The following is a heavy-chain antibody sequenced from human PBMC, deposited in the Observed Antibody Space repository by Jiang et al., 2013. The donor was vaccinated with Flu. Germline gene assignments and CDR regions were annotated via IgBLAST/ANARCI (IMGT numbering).Heavy chain of an antibody. CDR3: ASPPPIGRLGYWYYHMDV. J-gene: IGHJ6*03. Sequence: GAEVKKPGSSVKVSCKASGDRFSSYAISWVRQAPGQGLEWMGGIIPIYGTANYAQNFRGRVTITADESTGTAYMELSSLRSDDTAVYYCASPPPIGRLGYWYYHMDVWGKGTTVTVSS. CDR2: IIPIYGTA. V-gene: IGHV1-69*01. CDR1: GDRFSSYA.